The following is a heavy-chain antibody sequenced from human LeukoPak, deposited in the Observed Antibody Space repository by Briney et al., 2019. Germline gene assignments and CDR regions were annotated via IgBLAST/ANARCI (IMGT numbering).Heavy chain of an antibody. J-gene: IGHJ4*02. CDR1: GGSISSSSYY. CDR3: ARGYSGYDLVDY. D-gene: IGHD5-12*01. V-gene: IGHV4-39*07. CDR2: IYYSGST. Sequence: PSETLSLTCTVSGGSISSSSYYWGWIRQPPGKGLEWIGSIYYSGSTYYNPSLKSRVTISVDTSKNQFSLKLSSVTAADTAVYYCARGYSGYDLVDYWGQGTLVTVSS.